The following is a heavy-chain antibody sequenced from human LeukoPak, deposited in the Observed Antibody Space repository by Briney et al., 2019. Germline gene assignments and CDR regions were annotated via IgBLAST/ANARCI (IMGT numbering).Heavy chain of an antibody. CDR2: IIPIFGIA. V-gene: IGHV1-69*04. CDR1: GFTFSSYA. D-gene: IGHD5-24*01. CDR3: ARDLEMATSPRNNWFDP. J-gene: IGHJ5*02. Sequence: GGSLRLSCAASGFTFSSYAISWVRQAPGQGLEWMGRIIPIFGIANYAQKFQGRVTITADKSTSTAYMELSSLRSEDTAVYYCARDLEMATSPRNNWFDPWGQGTLVTVSS.